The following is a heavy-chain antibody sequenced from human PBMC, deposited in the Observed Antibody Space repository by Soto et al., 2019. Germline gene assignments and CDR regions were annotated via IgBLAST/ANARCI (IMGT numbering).Heavy chain of an antibody. CDR2: MSHSSGT. D-gene: IGHD1-1*01. CDR3: ARVERGTATTVVDAFDI. CDR1: GGFVSSGTYY. J-gene: IGHJ3*02. Sequence: QEQLQQWGAGLLKPSETLSLTCAVYGGFVSSGTYYWSWIRQPPGKGLEWIGEMSHSSGTHFNPSLKRRVTISVDTSKNQFSLKRSSVTAADTALYYCARVERGTATTVVDAFDIWGPGTMVPFSS. V-gene: IGHV4-34*01.